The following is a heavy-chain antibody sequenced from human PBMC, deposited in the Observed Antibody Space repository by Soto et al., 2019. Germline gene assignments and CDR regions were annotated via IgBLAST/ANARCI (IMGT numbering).Heavy chain of an antibody. CDR2: IIPIFGTA. CDR3: ARGENSSSWFNWFDP. CDR1: GGTFSSYA. D-gene: IGHD6-13*01. V-gene: IGHV1-69*13. J-gene: IGHJ5*02. Sequence: ASVKVSCKASGGTFSSYAISWVRQAPGQGLEWMGGIIPIFGTANYAQKFQGRVTITADESTSTAYMELSSLRSEDTAVYYCARGENSSSWFNWFDPWGQGTLVTVSS.